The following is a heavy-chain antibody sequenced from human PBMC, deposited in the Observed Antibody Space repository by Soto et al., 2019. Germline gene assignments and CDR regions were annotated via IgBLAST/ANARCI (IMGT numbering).Heavy chain of an antibody. V-gene: IGHV3-23*01. Sequence: LRLSCAASGFTFSSYAMSWVRQAPGKGLEWVSAISGSGGSTYYADSVKGRFTISRDNSKNTLYLQMNSLRAEDTAVYYCAKDDTRTGAFDIWGQGTMVTVSS. D-gene: IGHD3-22*01. CDR3: AKDDTRTGAFDI. CDR1: GFTFSSYA. CDR2: ISGSGGST. J-gene: IGHJ3*02.